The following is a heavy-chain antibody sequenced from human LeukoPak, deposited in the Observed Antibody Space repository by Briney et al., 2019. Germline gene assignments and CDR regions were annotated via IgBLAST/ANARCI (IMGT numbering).Heavy chain of an antibody. J-gene: IGHJ4*02. D-gene: IGHD2-15*01. Sequence: ASVKVSCKASGYTFTSYDINWVRQATGQGLEWMGWMNPNSGNTGYAQKFQGRVTMTRNTSISTAYMELSSLRSEDTAVYYCARTFCCSGGSCYSPFDYWGQGTLVTVSS. V-gene: IGHV1-8*01. CDR1: GYTFTSYD. CDR3: ARTFCCSGGSCYSPFDY. CDR2: MNPNSGNT.